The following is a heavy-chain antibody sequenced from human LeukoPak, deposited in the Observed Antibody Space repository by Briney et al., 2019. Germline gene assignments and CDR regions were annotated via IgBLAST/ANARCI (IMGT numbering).Heavy chain of an antibody. CDR2: ISGSGGNT. D-gene: IGHD3-3*01. CDR1: GFTFSSYA. Sequence: PGGSLRLSCAASGFTFSSYAMSWVRQAPGKGLEWVSAISGSGGNTYYADSVKGRFTISRDNSKNTLYLQMNSLRAEDTAVYYCAKDRFLEGWFDPWGQGTLVTVSS. J-gene: IGHJ5*02. V-gene: IGHV3-23*01. CDR3: AKDRFLEGWFDP.